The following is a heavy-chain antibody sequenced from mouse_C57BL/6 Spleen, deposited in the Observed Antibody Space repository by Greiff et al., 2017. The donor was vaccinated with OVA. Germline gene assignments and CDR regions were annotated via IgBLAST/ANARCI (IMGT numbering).Heavy chain of an antibody. CDR2: INPSNGGT. CDR1: GYTFTSYW. D-gene: IGHD1-1*01. J-gene: IGHJ1*03. CDR3: ARCGTTVGWYFDV. V-gene: IGHV1-53*01. Sequence: QVQLQQPGTELVKPGASVKLSCKASGYTFTSYWMHWVKQRPGQGLEWIGNINPSNGGTNYNEKFKSKATLTVDKSSSTAYMQLSSLTSEDSAVYYGARCGTTVGWYFDVWGTGTTVTVAS.